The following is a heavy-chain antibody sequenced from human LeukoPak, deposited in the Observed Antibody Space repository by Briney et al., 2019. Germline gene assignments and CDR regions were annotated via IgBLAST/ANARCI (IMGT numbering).Heavy chain of an antibody. CDR3: AIHPSGSSGYFSY. V-gene: IGHV7-4-1*02. CDR1: GYTFSSCA. Sequence: ASVTVSCKASGYTFSSCAINWVRQAPGQGLEYMGWIDTKTGNPTYAQGFTGRFVFSLDTSVSTAYLQISSLKAEDTAVYYCAIHPSGSSGYFSYWGQGALVTVSS. CDR2: IDTKTGNP. D-gene: IGHD3-22*01. J-gene: IGHJ4*02.